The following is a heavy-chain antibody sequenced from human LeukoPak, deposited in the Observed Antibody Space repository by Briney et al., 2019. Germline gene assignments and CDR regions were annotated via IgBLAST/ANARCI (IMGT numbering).Heavy chain of an antibody. Sequence: SETLSLTCTVSAGSTSSYYWSCIRQPPGKGLEWIGYIYYSGSTNYNPSLKSRVTISVDTSKNQFSLKLNSVTAADTAVYFCARTTEGGYTYDYFYYYYMDVWGKGTTVTISS. J-gene: IGHJ6*03. CDR1: AGSTSSYY. D-gene: IGHD5-18*01. V-gene: IGHV4-59*01. CDR2: IYYSGST. CDR3: ARTTEGGYTYDYFYYYYMDV.